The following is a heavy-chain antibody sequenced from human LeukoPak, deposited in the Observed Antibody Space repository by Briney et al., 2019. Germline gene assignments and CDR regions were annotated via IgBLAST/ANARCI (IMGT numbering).Heavy chain of an antibody. J-gene: IGHJ3*02. CDR3: VRKNRDFNAAFDI. CDR1: GFTVSNNY. Sequence: GGSLRLSCAASGFTVSNNYMSWVRQAPGKGLEWVSVSYSDSNTNYADSVKGRFTISRDTSQNTLSLQMNSLRAEDTAVYYCVRKNRDFNAAFDIWGQGTVVTVSS. V-gene: IGHV3-53*01. CDR2: SYSDSNT. D-gene: IGHD1-14*01.